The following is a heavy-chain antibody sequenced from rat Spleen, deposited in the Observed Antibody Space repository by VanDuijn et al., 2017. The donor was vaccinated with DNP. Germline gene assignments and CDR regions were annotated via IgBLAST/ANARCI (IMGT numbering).Heavy chain of an antibody. CDR3: AKGPNFGGWSDYFDY. D-gene: IGHD1-11*01. CDR2: INTDSSTI. CDR1: GFYFNDHW. V-gene: IGHV4-2*01. J-gene: IGHJ2*01. Sequence: EVKLVESGGGLVQPGRSLKLSCAVSGFYFNDHWMGWVRQAPGKGLEWIGQINTDSSTINYIPSLKDKFTISRDNAQNTLYLQMNKLGSEDTGIYYCAKGPNFGGWSDYFDYWGQGVMVTVSS.